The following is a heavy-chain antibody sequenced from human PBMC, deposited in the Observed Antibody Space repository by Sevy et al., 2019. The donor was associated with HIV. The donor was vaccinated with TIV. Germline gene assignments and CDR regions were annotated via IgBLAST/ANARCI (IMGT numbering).Heavy chain of an antibody. Sequence: GGSLRLSCAVSGFTVSNNYMSWVRQAPGKGLEWDSAIYSGGNTYYADSVKGRFTISRDNSKNTVYLQMSSLRAEDTAVYYCARETLSGYNLWGQGTLVTVSS. CDR2: IYSGGNT. CDR1: GFTVSNNY. CDR3: ARETLSGYNL. J-gene: IGHJ4*02. V-gene: IGHV3-53*01. D-gene: IGHD5-12*01.